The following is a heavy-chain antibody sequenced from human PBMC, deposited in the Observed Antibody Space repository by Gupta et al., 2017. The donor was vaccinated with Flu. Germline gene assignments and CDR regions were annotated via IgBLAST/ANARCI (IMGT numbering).Heavy chain of an antibody. V-gene: IGHV3-33*01. CDR3: AREGGEYCTSGSCLEYYFDN. D-gene: IGHD2/OR15-2a*01. CDR1: GFTFSSHG. CDR2: IWYDGNKK. Sequence: QVQLVESGGGVVQPGRSVRLSCVGSGFTFSSHGIHWVRQAPGKGLEWVAVIWYDGNKKYYADSVKGRFTISRDNSKNTVYLQMNSLRAEDTAVYYCAREGGEYCTSGSCLEYYFDNWGQGTLVTVSS. J-gene: IGHJ4*02.